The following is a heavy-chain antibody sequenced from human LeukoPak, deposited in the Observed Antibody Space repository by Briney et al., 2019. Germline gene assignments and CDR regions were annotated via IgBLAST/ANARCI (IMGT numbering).Heavy chain of an antibody. Sequence: PGGSLRLSCAASRFTFSSYWMNWVRQTPGKGLEWVANIKQDGSEKYYVDSVEGRFTISRDNAKNSLYLQMNSLRAEDTAVYYCARWIGGFDYWGQGALVTVSS. CDR3: ARWIGGFDY. CDR1: RFTFSSYW. D-gene: IGHD3-10*01. CDR2: IKQDGSEK. J-gene: IGHJ4*02. V-gene: IGHV3-7*01.